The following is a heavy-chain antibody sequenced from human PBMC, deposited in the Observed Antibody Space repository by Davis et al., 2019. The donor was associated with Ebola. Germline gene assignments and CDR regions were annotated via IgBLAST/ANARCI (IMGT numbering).Heavy chain of an antibody. J-gene: IGHJ4*02. V-gene: IGHV4-34*01. CDR2: INHSGST. Sequence: SETLSLTCAVYGGSFSGYYWSWIRQPPGKGLEWIGEINHSGSTNYNPSLKSRVTISVDTSKNQFSLKLSSVTAADTAVYYCAREAGVVTTYYFDYWGQGTLVTVSS. CDR3: AREAGVVTTYYFDY. D-gene: IGHD3-3*01. CDR1: GGSFSGYY.